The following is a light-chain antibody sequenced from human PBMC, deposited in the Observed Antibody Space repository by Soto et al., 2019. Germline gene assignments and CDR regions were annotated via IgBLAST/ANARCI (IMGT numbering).Light chain of an antibody. J-gene: IGLJ1*01. CDR3: GSWDSSLSAYV. V-gene: IGLV1-51*01. Sequence: QSVLTPPPSVSAAPGQKVTISCPGSSSNIGGNSVSWYQQLPGTAPKLLIYDDNKRPSGIPDRFSGSKSGTSATLGITGFQTGDEADYYCGSWDSSLSAYVFGTGTKVTVL. CDR1: SSNIGGNS. CDR2: DDN.